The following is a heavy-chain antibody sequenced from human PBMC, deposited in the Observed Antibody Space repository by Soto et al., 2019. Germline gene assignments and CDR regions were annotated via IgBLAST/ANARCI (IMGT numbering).Heavy chain of an antibody. CDR1: GYTFTSYG. D-gene: IGHD2-15*01. CDR2: ISAYNGNT. CDR3: ARDPNIVVVVAATPDNNWFDP. Sequence: ASVTVSCKASGYTFTSYGISWVRQAPGQGLEWMGWISAYNGNTNYAQKLQGRVTMTTDTSTSTAYMELRSLRSDDTAVYYCARDPNIVVVVAATPDNNWFDPWGQGTLVTVSS. J-gene: IGHJ5*02. V-gene: IGHV1-18*01.